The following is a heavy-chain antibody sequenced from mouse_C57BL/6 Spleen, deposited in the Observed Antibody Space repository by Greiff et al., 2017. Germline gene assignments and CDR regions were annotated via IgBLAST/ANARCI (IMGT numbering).Heavy chain of an antibody. CDR2: IHPSDSDT. V-gene: IGHV1-74*01. CDR1: GYTFTSYW. Sequence: QVQLQQPGAELVKPGASVKVSCKASGYTFTSYWMHWVKQRPGQGLEWIGRIHPSDSDTNYNQKFKGKATLTVDKSSSTAYMQLGSLTSEDSAVYYCASDGFYFGYWGQGALVTVSA. D-gene: IGHD2-3*01. CDR3: ASDGFYFGY. J-gene: IGHJ3*01.